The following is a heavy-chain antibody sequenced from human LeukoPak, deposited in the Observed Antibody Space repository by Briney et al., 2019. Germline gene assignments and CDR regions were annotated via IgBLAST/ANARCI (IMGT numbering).Heavy chain of an antibody. CDR1: GFTFSSYG. CDR2: IRYDGSNN. CDR3: AKDAPIVVVPAATGIDAFDI. Sequence: GGSLRLSCAASGFTFSSYGMHWVRQAPGKGLEWVAFIRYDGSNNYYADSVKGRFTIPRDNSKNTLYLQMNSLRAEDTAVYYCAKDAPIVVVPAATGIDAFDIWGQGTMVTVSS. J-gene: IGHJ3*02. V-gene: IGHV3-30*02. D-gene: IGHD2-2*01.